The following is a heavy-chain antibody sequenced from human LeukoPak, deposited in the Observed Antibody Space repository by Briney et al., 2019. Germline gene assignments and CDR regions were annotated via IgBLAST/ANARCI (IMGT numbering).Heavy chain of an antibody. J-gene: IGHJ5*02. CDR2: IYYSGST. D-gene: IGHD4-17*01. Sequence: NPSETLSLTCTVSGGSVSSGSYYWSWIRQPPGKGLEWIGYIYYSGSTNYNPSLKSRVTISVDTSKNQFSLRLSSVTAADTAVYYCASQLRDYDQPKNWFDPWGQGTLVTVSS. CDR3: ASQLRDYDQPKNWFDP. V-gene: IGHV4-61*01. CDR1: GGSVSSGSYY.